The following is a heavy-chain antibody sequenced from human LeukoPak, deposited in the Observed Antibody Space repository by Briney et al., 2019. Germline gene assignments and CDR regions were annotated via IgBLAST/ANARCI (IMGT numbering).Heavy chain of an antibody. CDR1: GFAFSSYG. V-gene: IGHV3-23*01. CDR3: AKRPSLATQFDP. J-gene: IGHJ5*02. D-gene: IGHD2-15*01. Sequence: PGGSLRLSCAASGFAFSSYGMSWVRQAPGKGLEWVSAISGSGGSTYYADSVKGRFTISRDNSKNTLYLQMNSLRAEDTAVYYCAKRPSLATQFDPWGQGTLVTVSS. CDR2: ISGSGGST.